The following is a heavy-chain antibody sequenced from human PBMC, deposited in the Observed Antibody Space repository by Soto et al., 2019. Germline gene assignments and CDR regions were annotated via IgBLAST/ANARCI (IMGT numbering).Heavy chain of an antibody. J-gene: IGHJ3*02. CDR3: ARDSSSALDHYGSGSYASGAFDI. D-gene: IGHD3-10*01. CDR2: INPNSGGT. Sequence: ASVKVSCKASGYTFTGYYMHWVRQAPGQGLEWMGWINPNSGGTNYAQKFQGWVTMTRDTSISTAYMELSRLRSDDTAVYYCARDSSSALDHYGSGSYASGAFDICGQGTIVTVS. V-gene: IGHV1-2*04. CDR1: GYTFTGYY.